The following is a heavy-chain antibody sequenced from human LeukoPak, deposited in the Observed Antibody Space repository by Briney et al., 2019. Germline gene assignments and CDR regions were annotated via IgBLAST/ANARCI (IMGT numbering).Heavy chain of an antibody. J-gene: IGHJ4*02. D-gene: IGHD1-26*01. V-gene: IGHV3-53*01. CDR2: FYSGGKT. Sequence: GGSLRLSCAASGFTVSSSYMSWVRQAPGKGLEWVSVFYSGGKTYYTDSVKGRFTISRDNSKNTLYLQMNSLRAEDTAVYYCARGLSGSFYGSLDYWGQGTLVTVSS. CDR1: GFTVSSSY. CDR3: ARGLSGSFYGSLDY.